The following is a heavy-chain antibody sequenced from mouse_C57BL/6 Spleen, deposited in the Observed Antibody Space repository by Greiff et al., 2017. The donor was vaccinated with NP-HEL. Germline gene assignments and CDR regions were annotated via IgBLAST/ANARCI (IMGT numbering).Heavy chain of an antibody. V-gene: IGHV1-76*01. CDR3: ARGYYDYDVIAWFAY. D-gene: IGHD2-4*01. CDR1: GYTFTDYY. CDR2: IYPGSGNT. Sequence: QVQLQQSGAELVRPGASVKLSCKASGYTFTDYYINWVKQRPGQGLEWIARIYPGSGNTYYNEKFKGKATLTAEKSSSTAYMQLSSLTSEDSAVYVCARGYYDYDVIAWFAYWGQGTLVTVSA. J-gene: IGHJ3*01.